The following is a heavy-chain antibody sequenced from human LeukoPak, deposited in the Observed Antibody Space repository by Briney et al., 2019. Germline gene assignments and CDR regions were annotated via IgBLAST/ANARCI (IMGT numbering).Heavy chain of an antibody. CDR3: ASWLRQGSYGMDV. CDR2: ISAYNGNT. D-gene: IGHD5-18*01. V-gene: IGHV1-18*01. CDR1: VYTFTSYG. Sequence: GASVKVSCTASVYTFTSYGISWVRQAPGQGLEWMGWISAYNGNTNYAQKPQGRVTMTTDTSTSTAYMELRSLRSDDTAVYYCASWLRQGSYGMDVWGQGTTVTVSS. J-gene: IGHJ6*02.